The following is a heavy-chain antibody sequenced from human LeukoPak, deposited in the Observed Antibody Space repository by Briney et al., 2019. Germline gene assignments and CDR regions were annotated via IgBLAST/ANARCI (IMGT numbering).Heavy chain of an antibody. D-gene: IGHD2-2*01. CDR1: GYNFRNSG. V-gene: IGHV1-18*01. Sequence: ASVKVSCKASGYNFRNSGVNWVRQAPGQGIEWMGWISPHDGNTKHAQKFQDRVIMTTDTSTSTAYMELRSLRSDDTAIYYCARDLRVVIPAAPYWFDHWGQGTLVTVSS. J-gene: IGHJ5*02. CDR2: ISPHDGNT. CDR3: ARDLRVVIPAAPYWFDH.